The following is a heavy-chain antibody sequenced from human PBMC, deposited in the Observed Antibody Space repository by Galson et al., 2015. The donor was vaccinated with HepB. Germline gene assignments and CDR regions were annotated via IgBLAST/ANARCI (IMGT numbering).Heavy chain of an antibody. CDR2: TYYRSKWYN. D-gene: IGHD3-22*01. Sequence: CAISGDSVSSNSAAWNWIRQSPSRGLEWLGRTYYRSKWYNDYAVSVKSRITINPDTSKNQFSLQLNSVTPEDTAVYYCARETYYYDSSGYVDYWGQGTLVTVSS. J-gene: IGHJ4*02. CDR1: GDSVSSNSAA. CDR3: ARETYYYDSSGYVDY. V-gene: IGHV6-1*01.